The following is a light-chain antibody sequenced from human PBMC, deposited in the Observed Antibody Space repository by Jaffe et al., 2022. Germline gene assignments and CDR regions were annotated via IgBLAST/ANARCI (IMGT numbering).Light chain of an antibody. Sequence: QAVVTQEPSLTVSPGGTVTLTCGSTTGSVTSNHYPYWIQQKPGQAPRTLIYDTNNKHSWTPARFSGSLLGGKAALTLSGAQPEDEADYYCFLTYSADRRVFGTGTKVTVL. CDR1: TGSVTSNHY. V-gene: IGLV7-46*01. J-gene: IGLJ1*01. CDR3: FLTYSADRRV. CDR2: DTN.